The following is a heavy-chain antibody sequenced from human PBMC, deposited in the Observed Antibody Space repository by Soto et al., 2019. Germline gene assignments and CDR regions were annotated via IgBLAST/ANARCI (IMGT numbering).Heavy chain of an antibody. D-gene: IGHD1-26*01. J-gene: IGHJ4*02. Sequence: QVHLVESGGGVVQPGGSLRLSCVASGFPFNRDGMHWVRQAPGKGLEWVAVISFAGNITYYADSVKGRFTISRDNSKNTLFLLMTGVRDDDTGVYFCAKPTSEIPFNSWGQGTMVTVSS. CDR2: ISFAGNIT. CDR3: AKPTSEIPFNS. V-gene: IGHV3-30*18. CDR1: GFPFNRDG.